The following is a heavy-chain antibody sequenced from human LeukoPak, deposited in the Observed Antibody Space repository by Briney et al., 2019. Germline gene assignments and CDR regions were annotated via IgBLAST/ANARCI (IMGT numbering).Heavy chain of an antibody. CDR3: AKDRGGPYYDYVWGSYRIDP. D-gene: IGHD3-16*01. CDR2: ISGSGGST. J-gene: IGHJ5*02. CDR1: GFTFSSYA. Sequence: GGSLRLSCAASGFTFSSYAMSWVRQAPGKGLEWVSAISGSGGSTYYADSVEGRFTISRDNSKNTLYLQMNSLRAEDTAVYYCAKDRGGPYYDYVWGSYRIDPWGQGTLVTVSS. V-gene: IGHV3-23*01.